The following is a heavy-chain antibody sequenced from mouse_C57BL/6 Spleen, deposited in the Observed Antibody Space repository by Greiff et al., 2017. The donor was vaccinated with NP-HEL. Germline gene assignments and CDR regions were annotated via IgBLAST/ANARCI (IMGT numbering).Heavy chain of an antibody. J-gene: IGHJ4*01. V-gene: IGHV1-72*01. CDR2: IDPNSGGT. CDR3: AREAIVTYYAMDY. Sequence: VQLHPPVAELVKPGASVKLSCKASGYTFTSYWMHWVKQRPGRGLEWIGRIDPNSGGTKYNEKFKSKATLTVDKPSSTAYMQLSSLTSEDSAVYYCAREAIVTYYAMDYWGQGTSVTVSS. CDR1: GYTFTSYW. D-gene: IGHD2-5*01.